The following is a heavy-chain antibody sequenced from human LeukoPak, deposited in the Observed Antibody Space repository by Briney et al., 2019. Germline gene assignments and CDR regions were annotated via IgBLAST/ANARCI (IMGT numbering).Heavy chain of an antibody. CDR3: ASYNWNYVMAFDI. D-gene: IGHD1-7*01. CDR1: GGSISSSSYY. CDR2: ISYSGST. V-gene: IGHV4-39*07. J-gene: IGHJ3*02. Sequence: PSETLSLTCTVSGGSISSSSYYWGWIRQPPGKGLEWIGSISYSGSTYYNPSLKSRVTISVDTSKNQFSLKLSSVTAADTAVYYCASYNWNYVMAFDIWGQGTMVTVSS.